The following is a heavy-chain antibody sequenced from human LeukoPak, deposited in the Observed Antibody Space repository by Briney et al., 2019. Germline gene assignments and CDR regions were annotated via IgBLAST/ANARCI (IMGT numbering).Heavy chain of an antibody. D-gene: IGHD3-16*01. J-gene: IGHJ4*02. CDR1: GGSISSYY. V-gene: IGHV4-59*01. CDR3: ARDGGTYYFDY. CDR2: IYYSGST. Sequence: SETLSLTCTVSGGSISSYYWSWIRQPPGKGLEWIGYIYYSGSTNYNPSLKSRVTISVDTSKNQFYLKLSSVTTADTAVYYCARDGGTYYFDYWGQGTLVTVSS.